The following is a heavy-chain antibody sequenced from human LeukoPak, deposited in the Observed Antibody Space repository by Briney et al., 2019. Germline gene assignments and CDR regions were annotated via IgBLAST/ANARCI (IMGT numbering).Heavy chain of an antibody. J-gene: IGHJ5*02. V-gene: IGHV4-61*01. CDR3: ARGVPTATARWFDP. Sequence: SETLSLTCTVSGGSVSSGNYYWSWIRQPPGKGLEWIGYIYCSGSTNYNPSLKSRVTISVDTSKNQFSLKLSSVTAADTAVYYCARGVPTATARWFDPWGQGTLVTVSS. D-gene: IGHD2-21*02. CDR2: IYCSGST. CDR1: GGSVSSGNYY.